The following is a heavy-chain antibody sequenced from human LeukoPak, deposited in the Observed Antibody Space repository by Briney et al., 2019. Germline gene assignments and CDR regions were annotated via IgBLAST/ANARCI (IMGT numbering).Heavy chain of an antibody. V-gene: IGHV3-66*01. J-gene: IGHJ6*02. CDR2: IYSGGST. CDR3: ARASVMAWYGMDV. Sequence: GGSLRLSCAASGFTFSSYAMSWVRQAPGKGLEWVSVIYSGGSTYYADSVKGRFTISRDNSKNTLYLQMNSLRAEDTAVYYCARASVMAWYGMDVWGQGTTVTVSS. D-gene: IGHD2-21*01. CDR1: GFTFSSYA.